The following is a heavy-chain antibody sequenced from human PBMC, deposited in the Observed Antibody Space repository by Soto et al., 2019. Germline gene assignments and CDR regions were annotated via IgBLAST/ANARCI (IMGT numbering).Heavy chain of an antibody. D-gene: IGHD2-15*01. CDR3: AKARTLDTPFDP. CDR2: INPNSGGT. V-gene: IGHV1-2*02. J-gene: IGHJ5*02. CDR1: GYTFTGYY. Sequence: ASVKVSCKASGYTFTGYYMHWVRQAPGQGLEWMGWINPNSGGTNYAQKFQGRVTMTRDTSISTAYMELNSLRAEDTAVYYCAKARTLDTPFDPWGQGTLVTVSS.